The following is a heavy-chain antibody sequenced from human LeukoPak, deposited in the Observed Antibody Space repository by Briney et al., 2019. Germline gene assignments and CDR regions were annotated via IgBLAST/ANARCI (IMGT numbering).Heavy chain of an antibody. D-gene: IGHD3-16*01. CDR3: TTRACHAGGCSSSFYYYYGLHF. CDR1: GNSISNYA. CDR2: IIPIFGTA. J-gene: IGHJ6*02. Sequence: SVKVSCKASGNSISNYAVSWVRQAPGQGFEWMGGIIPIFGTADYAQKFQGRVTITADQSTSTTYMALSSLKPEDTATYYCTTRACHAGGCSSSFYYYYGLHFWGQGTTVSVSS. V-gene: IGHV1-69*13.